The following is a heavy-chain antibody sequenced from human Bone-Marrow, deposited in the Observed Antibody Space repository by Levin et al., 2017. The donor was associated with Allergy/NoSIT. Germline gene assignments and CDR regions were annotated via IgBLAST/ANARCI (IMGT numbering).Heavy chain of an antibody. Sequence: TPSETLSLTCTVSGDSVSSTDYYWNWIRQPPGKGLEWIAYIYYSGSTNYNPSLKSRVTISLDTSKNQFSLNLNYVTAADTAVYYCAGGRWYSGGPSDYWGQGILVTVSS. CDR3: AGGRWYSGGPSDY. V-gene: IGHV4-61*08. J-gene: IGHJ4*02. CDR2: IYYSGST. CDR1: GDSVSSTDYY. D-gene: IGHD1-26*01.